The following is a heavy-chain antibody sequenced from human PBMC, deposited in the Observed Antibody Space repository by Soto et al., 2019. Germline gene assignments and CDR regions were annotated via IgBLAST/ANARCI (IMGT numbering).Heavy chain of an antibody. CDR3: ARIAGDSSGYYYAFDI. J-gene: IGHJ3*02. Sequence: SETLSLTCTVSGGSISSYYWSWIRQLPGKGLEWIGYIYYSGSTNYNPSLKSRVTISVDTSKNQFSLKLSSVTAADTAVYYCARIAGDSSGYYYAFDIWGQGTMVTVSS. CDR2: IYYSGST. D-gene: IGHD3-22*01. V-gene: IGHV4-59*01. CDR1: GGSISSYY.